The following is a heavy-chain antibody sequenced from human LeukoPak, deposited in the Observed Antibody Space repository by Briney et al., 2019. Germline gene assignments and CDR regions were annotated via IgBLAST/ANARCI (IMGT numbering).Heavy chain of an antibody. V-gene: IGHV3-49*04. CDR1: GFTFGDYA. CDR2: IRSKAYGGTT. J-gene: IGHJ4*02. Sequence: GGSLRLSCTASGFTFGDYAMSWVRQAPGKGLEWVGFIRSKAYGGTTEDAASVKGRFTISRDDSKSIDYLQMNSLKSEDTAVYYCTRDSYHFDSWGQGSLVTVSS. D-gene: IGHD5-18*01. CDR3: TRDSYHFDS.